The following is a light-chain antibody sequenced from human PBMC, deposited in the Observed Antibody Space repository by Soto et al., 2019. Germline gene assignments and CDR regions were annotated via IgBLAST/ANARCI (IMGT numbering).Light chain of an antibody. CDR2: DAS. CDR3: QQYNSYWT. Sequence: IQMTQNPSTLSAFLGDRVTITCRASQSMKSGLAWYQQKPGKAPKLLIYDASSLESGVPSRFSGSGSGTEFTLTISSLQPDDFATYFCQQYNSYWTFAQGTNV. V-gene: IGKV1-5*01. J-gene: IGKJ1*01. CDR1: QSMKSG.